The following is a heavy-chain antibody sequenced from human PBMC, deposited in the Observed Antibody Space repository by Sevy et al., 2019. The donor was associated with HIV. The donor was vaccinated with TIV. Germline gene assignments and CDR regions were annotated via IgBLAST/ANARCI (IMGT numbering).Heavy chain of an antibody. Sequence: SLRLSCAASGFRFEDHGMHWVRRAPGKALEWVSGIGWNSGSVGYAVSVKGRFTISRDNAKNLLYLQMNSLTSEDTALYYCAKDLLHYGSGSYPLDYWGQGTVVTVSS. CDR2: IGWNSGSV. CDR1: GFRFEDHG. J-gene: IGHJ4*02. D-gene: IGHD3-16*02. V-gene: IGHV3-9*01. CDR3: AKDLLHYGSGSYPLDY.